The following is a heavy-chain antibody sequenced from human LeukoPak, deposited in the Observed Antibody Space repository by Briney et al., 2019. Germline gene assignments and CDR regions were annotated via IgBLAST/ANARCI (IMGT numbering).Heavy chain of an antibody. CDR1: GFTVSSNY. CDR3: ARSRGGILTGYWFH. D-gene: IGHD3-9*01. J-gene: IGHJ4*02. V-gene: IGHV3-53*01. Sequence: GGSLRLSCAASGFTVSSNYMSWVRQAPGKGLEWVSVIYSGGSTYYADSVKGRFTISRDNSKNTLYLQMNSLRAEDTAVYYCARSRGGILTGYWFHWGRGPLVTVSS. CDR2: IYSGGST.